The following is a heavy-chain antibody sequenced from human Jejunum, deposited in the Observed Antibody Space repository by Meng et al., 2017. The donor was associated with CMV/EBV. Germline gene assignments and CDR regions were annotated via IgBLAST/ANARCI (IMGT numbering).Heavy chain of an antibody. CDR1: GFTFRTYS. CDR2: ISSASSHI. CDR3: ARDAGGVVVPAAPDY. D-gene: IGHD2-2*01. V-gene: IGHV3-21*01. Sequence: GFTFRTYSMNWGRQGPGKGLEWVSSISSASSHIYYADSVKGRFTISRDNAKNSLYLQMNSLRAEDTAVYYCARDAGGVVVPAAPDYWGQGTLVTVSS. J-gene: IGHJ4*02.